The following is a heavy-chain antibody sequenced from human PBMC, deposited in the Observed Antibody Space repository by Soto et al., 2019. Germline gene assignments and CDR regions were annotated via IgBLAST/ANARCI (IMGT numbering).Heavy chain of an antibody. Sequence: PSETLSLTCTVSGGSISSYYWSWIRQPPGKGLEWIGYIYYSGSTNYNPSLKSRVTISVDTSKNQFSLKLSSVTAADTATYYCARRTTGSGWYPMFDTWGQGALVTVSS. CDR1: GGSISSYY. CDR2: IYYSGST. D-gene: IGHD6-19*01. J-gene: IGHJ5*02. V-gene: IGHV4-59*12. CDR3: ARRTTGSGWYPMFDT.